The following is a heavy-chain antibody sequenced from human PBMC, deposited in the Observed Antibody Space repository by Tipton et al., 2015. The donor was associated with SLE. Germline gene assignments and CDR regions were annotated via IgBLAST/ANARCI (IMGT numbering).Heavy chain of an antibody. CDR1: GVSISNYY. J-gene: IGHJ3*02. Sequence: TLSLTCYVTGVSISNYYWTWIRQSPGKGLEWIGNVYKNYNPSLESRVTISVDTSRNLFSLNLSSVTAADTAVYYCARDDFSVSTRSNDGFDIWGQGTMVTVSS. V-gene: IGHV4-59*01. CDR2: VYKN. CDR3: ARDDFSVSTRSNDGFDI. D-gene: IGHD1-1*01.